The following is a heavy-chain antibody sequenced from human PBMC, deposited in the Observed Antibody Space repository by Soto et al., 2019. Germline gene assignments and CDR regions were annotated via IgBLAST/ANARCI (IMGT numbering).Heavy chain of an antibody. D-gene: IGHD2-2*01. Sequence: GGSLRLSCAASGFTFSSYWMSWARQAPGKGLEWVANIKQDGSEKYYVDSVKGRFTISRDNSKNTLYLQMSSLRAEDTAVYYCARDLHQMPSHKHYYYYLDVWGTGTTVTVSS. J-gene: IGHJ6*03. CDR2: IKQDGSEK. CDR3: ARDLHQMPSHKHYYYYLDV. V-gene: IGHV3-7*03. CDR1: GFTFSSYW.